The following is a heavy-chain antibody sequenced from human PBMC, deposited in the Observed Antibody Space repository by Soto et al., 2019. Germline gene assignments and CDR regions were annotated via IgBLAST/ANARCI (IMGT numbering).Heavy chain of an antibody. CDR1: GYTFTGYY. J-gene: IGHJ6*02. CDR2: INPNSGGT. CDR3: ARDTGIAVAGGGYGMDV. V-gene: IGHV1-2*04. D-gene: IGHD6-19*01. Sequence: ASVTVSCKASGYTFTGYYMHWVRQAPGQGLEWMGWINPNSGGTNYAQKFQGWVTMTRDTSISTAYMELSRLRSDDTAVYYCARDTGIAVAGGGYGMDVWGQGTTVTVSS.